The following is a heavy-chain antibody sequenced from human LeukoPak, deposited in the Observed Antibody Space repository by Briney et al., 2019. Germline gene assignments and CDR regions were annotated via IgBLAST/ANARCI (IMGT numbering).Heavy chain of an antibody. J-gene: IGHJ4*02. CDR1: GFTFDDYA. CDR2: ISWDGGST. Sequence: GGSLRLSCAASGFTFDDYAMHWVRQAPGKGLEWVSLISWDGGSTYYADSVKGRFTISRDNSKNSLYLQMNSLRAEDTALYYCANAIGRTTWSPDQIFDYWGQGTLVTVSS. CDR3: ANAIGRTTWSPDQIFDY. D-gene: IGHD1-1*01. V-gene: IGHV3-43D*04.